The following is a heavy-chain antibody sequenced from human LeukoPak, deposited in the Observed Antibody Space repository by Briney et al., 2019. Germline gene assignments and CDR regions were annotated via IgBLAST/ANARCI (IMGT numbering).Heavy chain of an antibody. CDR1: GFTFSSYA. CDR2: ISGSGGST. CDR3: AKFQGDGYILDY. V-gene: IGHV3-23*01. D-gene: IGHD5-24*01. J-gene: IGHJ4*02. Sequence: PGGSLRLSCAAPGFTFSSYAMSWVRQAPGKGLEWVSGISGSGGSTYHADSVKGRFTISRDNSKNTLYLQMNSLRAEDTAVYYCAKFQGDGYILDYWGQGTLVTVSS.